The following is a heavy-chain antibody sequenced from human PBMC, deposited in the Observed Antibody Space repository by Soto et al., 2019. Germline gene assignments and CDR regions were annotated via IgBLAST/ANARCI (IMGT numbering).Heavy chain of an antibody. J-gene: IGHJ6*02. Sequence: QVPLVESGGGVVQPGRSLSLSCAASGFTFSSYGIHWVRQAPGKGLEWVAVIWYDGSNKYYADSVKGRFTISRDNSKNTLYLQMNSLRAEDTAVYYCAREVLVRGIKYHGTDVWGQGTTVTVSS. CDR3: AREVLVRGIKYHGTDV. D-gene: IGHD3-10*01. CDR2: IWYDGSNK. CDR1: GFTFSSYG. V-gene: IGHV3-33*01.